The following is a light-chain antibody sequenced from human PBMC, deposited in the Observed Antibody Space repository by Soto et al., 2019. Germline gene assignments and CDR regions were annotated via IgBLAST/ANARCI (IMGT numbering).Light chain of an antibody. CDR3: AAWDDSLNGVV. CDR1: SSNIGSNT. Sequence: QSVLNQPPSASGTPGQRVTISCSGSSSNIGSNTVNWYQQLPGTAHKLLIYSNNQRPSGVPDRFSGSKSGTSASLAISGLQSEDEADYYCAAWDDSLNGVVFGGGTKVTVL. V-gene: IGLV1-44*01. CDR2: SNN. J-gene: IGLJ2*01.